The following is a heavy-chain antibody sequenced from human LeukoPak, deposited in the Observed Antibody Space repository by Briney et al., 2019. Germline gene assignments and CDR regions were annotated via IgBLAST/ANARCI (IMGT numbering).Heavy chain of an antibody. J-gene: IGHJ5*02. CDR1: GFTFSSYS. CDR3: ARAEEYYDFWSGRPNWFDP. CDR2: ISSSSSYI. D-gene: IGHD3-3*01. V-gene: IGHV3-21*01. Sequence: GGSLRLSCAASGFTFSSYSMNWVRQAPGKGLEWVSSISSSSSYIYYADSVKGRFTVSGDNAKNSLYLQMNSLRAEDTAVYYCARAEEYYDFWSGRPNWFDPWGQGTLVTVSS.